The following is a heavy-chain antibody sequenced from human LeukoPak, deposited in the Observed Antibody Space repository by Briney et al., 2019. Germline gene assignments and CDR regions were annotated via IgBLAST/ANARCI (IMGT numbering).Heavy chain of an antibody. J-gene: IGHJ4*02. CDR3: ARYYYDSSGYYIGFDY. Sequence: SETLSLTCTVSGGSISSYYWSWIRQPPGKGLEWIGYIYYSGSTNYNPSLKSRVTISVGTSKNQFSLKLSSVTAADTAVYYCARYYYDSSGYYIGFDYWGQGTLVTVSS. CDR2: IYYSGST. D-gene: IGHD3-22*01. V-gene: IGHV4-59*01. CDR1: GGSISSYY.